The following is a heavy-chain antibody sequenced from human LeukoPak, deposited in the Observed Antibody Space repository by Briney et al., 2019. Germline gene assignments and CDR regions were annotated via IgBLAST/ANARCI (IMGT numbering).Heavy chain of an antibody. D-gene: IGHD3-3*01. V-gene: IGHV4-38-2*01. CDR1: GYSISSGYY. CDR3: ARGGGYYNY. CDR2: IYHSGST. Sequence: SETLSLTCAVSGYSISSGYYWGWIRQPPGKGLEWIGSIYHSGSTYYIPSLKSRVTISVDTSKNQFSLKLSSVTAADTAVYYCARGGGYYNYWGEGTLVTVSS. J-gene: IGHJ4*02.